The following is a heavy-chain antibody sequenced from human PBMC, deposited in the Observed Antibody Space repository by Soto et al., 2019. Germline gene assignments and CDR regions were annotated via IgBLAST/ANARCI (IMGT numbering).Heavy chain of an antibody. V-gene: IGHV1-69*06. Sequence: QVQLVQSGAEVKKPGSSVKVSCKASGGTFSRYPINWVRQAPGQGLEWMGGIIPIFGSPNYAQRFQGRVTITADTSTSTAYMELSSLISEDTAIYYCGREVVTTIPGYQYFDYWGQGTLVTVSS. D-gene: IGHD2-21*02. CDR1: GGTFSRYP. CDR3: GREVVTTIPGYQYFDY. J-gene: IGHJ4*02. CDR2: IIPIFGSP.